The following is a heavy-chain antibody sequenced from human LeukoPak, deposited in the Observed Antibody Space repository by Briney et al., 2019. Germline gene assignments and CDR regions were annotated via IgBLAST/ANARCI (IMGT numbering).Heavy chain of an antibody. D-gene: IGHD5-18*01. CDR1: GGSISSYY. J-gene: IGHJ5*02. CDR2: IYYSGST. CDR3: ARDKAGYSYGYDWFDP. V-gene: IGHV4-59*01. Sequence: SETLSLTCTVSGGSISSYYWSWIRQPPGKGLEWIGYIYYSGSTNYNPSLKRRVTISVDTSKNQFSLKLSSVTAADTAVYYCARDKAGYSYGYDWFDPWGQGTLVTVSS.